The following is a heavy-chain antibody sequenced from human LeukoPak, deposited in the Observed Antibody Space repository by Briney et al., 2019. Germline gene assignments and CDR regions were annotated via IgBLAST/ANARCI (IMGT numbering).Heavy chain of an antibody. V-gene: IGHV1-18*01. CDR3: ATSEYYYDSSGYYGN. CDR2: ISAYNGNT. D-gene: IGHD3-22*01. CDR1: GYTFTSYG. Sequence: EASVKVSCKASGYTFTSYGISWVRQAPGQGLEWMGWISAYNGNTNYAQKLQGRVTMTTDASTSTAYMELRSLRSDDTAVYYCATSEYYYDSSGYYGNWGQGTLVTVSS. J-gene: IGHJ4*02.